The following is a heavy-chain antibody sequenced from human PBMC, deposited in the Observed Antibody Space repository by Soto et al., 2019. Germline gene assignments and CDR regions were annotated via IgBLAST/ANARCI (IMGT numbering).Heavy chain of an antibody. V-gene: IGHV1-69*13. CDR3: ARSDRYSNSNDY. J-gene: IGHJ4*02. Sequence: GASVKVSCKASGGTFSSYAISWVRQAPGQGLEWMGGISPIFGTANYAQKFQGRVTITADESTSTAYMELSSLRSEDTAVYYCARSDRYSNSNDYWGQGTLVTVSS. CDR1: GGTFSSYA. D-gene: IGHD4-4*01. CDR2: ISPIFGTA.